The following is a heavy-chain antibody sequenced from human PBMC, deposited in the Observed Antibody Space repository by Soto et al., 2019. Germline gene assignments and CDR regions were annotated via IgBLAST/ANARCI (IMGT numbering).Heavy chain of an antibody. CDR3: AKDLQLGGRYYYGMDV. V-gene: IGHV3-23*01. CDR2: ISGSGGST. CDR1: GFTFSSYA. D-gene: IGHD5-18*01. J-gene: IGHJ6*02. Sequence: GGSLRLSCAASGFTFSSYAMSWVRQAPGKGLEWVSAISGSGGSTYYADSVKGRFTISRDNSKNALYLQMNSLRAEDTAVYYCAKDLQLGGRYYYGMDVWGQGTTVTVSS.